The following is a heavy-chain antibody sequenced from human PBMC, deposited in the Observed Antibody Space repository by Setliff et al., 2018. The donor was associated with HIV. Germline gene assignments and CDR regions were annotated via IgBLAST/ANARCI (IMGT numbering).Heavy chain of an antibody. CDR2: IYTSGST. V-gene: IGHV4-61*02. CDR1: GGSISSGSYY. CDR3: AREDYYYYCMDV. Sequence: SETLSLTCTVSGGSISSGSYYWNWIRQPAGKGLEWIGRIYTSGSTNYNPSLKSRVTISVDTSKNQFSLKLSSVTAADTAVYYCAREDYYYYCMDVWGQGTTVTVSS. J-gene: IGHJ6*02.